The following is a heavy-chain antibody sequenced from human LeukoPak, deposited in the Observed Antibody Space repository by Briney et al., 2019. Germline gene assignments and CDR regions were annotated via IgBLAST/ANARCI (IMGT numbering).Heavy chain of an antibody. CDR2: ISSSSSYI. Sequence: PGGSLRLSCAASGFTFSSYSMNWVRQAPGKGLEWVSSISSSSSYIYYADSVKGRFTISRDNAKNSLYLQMNSLRAEDTAVYYCAKGRIAAASTNWFDPWGQGTLVTVSS. V-gene: IGHV3-21*01. J-gene: IGHJ5*02. D-gene: IGHD6-13*01. CDR3: AKGRIAAASTNWFDP. CDR1: GFTFSSYS.